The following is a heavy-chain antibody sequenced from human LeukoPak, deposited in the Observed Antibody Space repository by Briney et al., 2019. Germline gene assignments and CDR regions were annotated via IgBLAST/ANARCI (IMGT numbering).Heavy chain of an antibody. Sequence: ASVKVSCKASGYTFTSYDINWVRQATGQGLEWMGWMNPNSGNTGYVQKFQGRVTITADESTSTAYMELSSLRSEDTAVYYCARVGRGYGDFNWFDPWGQGTLVTVSS. V-gene: IGHV1-8*01. CDR2: MNPNSGNT. D-gene: IGHD4-17*01. J-gene: IGHJ5*02. CDR3: ARVGRGYGDFNWFDP. CDR1: GYTFTSYD.